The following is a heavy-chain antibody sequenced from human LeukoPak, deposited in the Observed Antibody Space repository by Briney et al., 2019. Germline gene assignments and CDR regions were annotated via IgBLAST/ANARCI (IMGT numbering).Heavy chain of an antibody. J-gene: IGHJ4*02. V-gene: IGHV4-34*01. CDR3: ASRWPSGSNYFDY. Sequence: SETLSLTCAVYGGSFSGYYWSWIRQPPGKGLEWIGEINHSGSTNYNPSLKSRVTISVDTSKNQFSLKLSSVTAADTAVYYCASRWPSGSNYFDYWGQGTLVTVSS. CDR1: GGSFSGYY. D-gene: IGHD1-26*01. CDR2: INHSGST.